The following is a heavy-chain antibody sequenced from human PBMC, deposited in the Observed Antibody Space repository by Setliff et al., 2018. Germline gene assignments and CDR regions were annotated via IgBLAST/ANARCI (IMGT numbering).Heavy chain of an antibody. CDR3: ARRLRGSAWYVRLGEDY. J-gene: IGHJ4*02. CDR1: GFPFSTYA. CDR2: ISKDGDRT. Sequence: PGGSLRLSCAASGFPFSTYAMHWVRQPPGKRLEYVSAISKDGDRTYYADSVKGRFTISRDNAKNSLYLQMNSLRAEDTAVYYCARRLRGSAWYVRLGEDYWGQGVLVTVSS. D-gene: IGHD2-21*02. V-gene: IGHV3-64*02.